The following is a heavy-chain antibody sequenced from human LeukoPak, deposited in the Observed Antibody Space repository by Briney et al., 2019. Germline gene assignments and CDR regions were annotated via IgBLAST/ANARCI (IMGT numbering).Heavy chain of an antibody. D-gene: IGHD2-15*01. V-gene: IGHV3-23*01. CDR2: ISGSGGST. CDR1: GFTFSSYA. CDR3: AKNGDRGAYCSGGSCYPYYYYYMDV. Sequence: GGSLRLSCAASGFTFSSYAMSWVRQAPGKGLEWVSAISGSGGSTYYADSVKGRFTISRDNSKNTLYLQMNSLRAEDTAIYYCAKNGDRGAYCSGGSCYPYYYYYMDVWGKGTTVTVSS. J-gene: IGHJ6*03.